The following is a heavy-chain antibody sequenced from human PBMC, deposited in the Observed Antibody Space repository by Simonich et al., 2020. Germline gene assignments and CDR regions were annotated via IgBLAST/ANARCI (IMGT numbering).Heavy chain of an antibody. V-gene: IGHV3-21*01. J-gene: IGHJ4*02. Sequence: GGGLVKPGGSLRLSCAASGFTFSSYSMNCVRQAPGKGLEWVSSISRSSSDIYYADSVKGRFTINRDNAKNSLYLQMNSLRAEDTAVYYCARDTSYYGSGSYYFDYWGQGTLVTVSS. D-gene: IGHD3-10*01. CDR1: GFTFSSYS. CDR2: ISRSSSDI. CDR3: ARDTSYYGSGSYYFDY.